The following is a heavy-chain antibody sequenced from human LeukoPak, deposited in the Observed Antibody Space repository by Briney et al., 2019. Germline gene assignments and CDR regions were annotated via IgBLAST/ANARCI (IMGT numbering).Heavy chain of an antibody. D-gene: IGHD3-10*01. Sequence: GGSLRLSCAASGFTFSSYAMNWVRQAPGKGLEWVSVISGSGSDTYYADSVKGRFTISRDNSKSTLYLQMNSLRVEDTAVYYCAKHYGSGPLGFDPWGQGTLVTVSS. V-gene: IGHV3-23*01. CDR2: ISGSGSDT. J-gene: IGHJ5*02. CDR1: GFTFSSYA. CDR3: AKHYGSGPLGFDP.